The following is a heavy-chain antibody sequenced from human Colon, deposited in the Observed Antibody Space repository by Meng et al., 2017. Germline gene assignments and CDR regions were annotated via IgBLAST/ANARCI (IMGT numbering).Heavy chain of an antibody. D-gene: IGHD2/OR15-2a*01. CDR2: INPNGGAT. CDR1: GYTFSNYY. V-gene: IGHV1-46*01. J-gene: IGHJ5*01. Sequence: QVQLVQSGAEVKKPGASVKVSCKASGYTFSNYYIHGVRQAPGQGLEWVGIINPNGGATSYAQKFRGRVTMTRDSSTSTVYMELSSLRSEDTAVYFCARCQLANRGWFDSWGQGTLVTVSS. CDR3: ARCQLANRGWFDS.